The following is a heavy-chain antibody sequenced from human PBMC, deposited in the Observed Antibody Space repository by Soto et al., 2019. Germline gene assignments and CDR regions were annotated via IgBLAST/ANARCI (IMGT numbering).Heavy chain of an antibody. D-gene: IGHD2-21*01. CDR3: AGDCEKSTEFGN. J-gene: IGHJ4*01. CDR1: RFTSSNDW. CDR2: IKQDGREK. Sequence: GALRRSCEASRFTSSNDWISWIRPSPGKAPEWVANIKQDGREKYYVCSVKGRFTISRDNAKNSLYLQMNSLRAEDTAVYYCAGDCEKSTEFGNWSLGTLLTVS. V-gene: IGHV3-7*01.